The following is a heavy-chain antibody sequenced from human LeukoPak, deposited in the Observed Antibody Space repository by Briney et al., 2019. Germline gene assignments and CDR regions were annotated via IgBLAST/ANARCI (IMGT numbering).Heavy chain of an antibody. CDR1: GGSFSGYY. CDR2: INHSGST. D-gene: IGHD6-6*01. CDR3: ARSSSSRKGDY. V-gene: IGHV4-34*01. Sequence: SETLSLTCAVYGGSFSGYYWSWIRQPPGKGLEWIGEINHSGSTNYNPSLKSRVTISVDTSKNQFSLKLSSVTAADTAIYYCARSSSSRKGDYWGQGTLVTVSP. J-gene: IGHJ4*02.